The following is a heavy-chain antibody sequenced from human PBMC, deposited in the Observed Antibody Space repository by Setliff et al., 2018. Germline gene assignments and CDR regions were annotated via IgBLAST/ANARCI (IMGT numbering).Heavy chain of an antibody. J-gene: IGHJ6*03. V-gene: IGHV1-69-2*01. CDR2: FDFDDDET. CDR3: AKMTAMVGYYYYYMDV. Sequence: GASVKVSCKASGYTFSDYYMQWVRQAPGKGLEWMGRFDFDDDETIYAEKFQGRVTMTTDTSTGTAYLELRSLTPDDTAVYYCAKMTAMVGYYYYYMDVWGEGTPVTVSS. D-gene: IGHD2-21*02. CDR1: GYTFSDYY.